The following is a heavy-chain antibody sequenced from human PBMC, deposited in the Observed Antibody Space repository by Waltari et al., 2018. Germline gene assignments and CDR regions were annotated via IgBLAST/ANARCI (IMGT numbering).Heavy chain of an antibody. Sequence: VQLQESGPGLVKPSETLSPTCAVSGDSISRPYWSWIRQPPGRGREWMGYMHQSGSTNYNPARKSRVTISVDTSKNQFSLKGSSVTAADTAVYHCARGQEGDYWGQGTLVTVSS. CDR3: ARGQEGDY. J-gene: IGHJ4*02. CDR2: MHQSGST. V-gene: IGHV4-59*11. CDR1: GDSISRPY.